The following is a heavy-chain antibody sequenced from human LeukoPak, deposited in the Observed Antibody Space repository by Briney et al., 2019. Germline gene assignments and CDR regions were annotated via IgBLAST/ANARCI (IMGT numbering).Heavy chain of an antibody. CDR3: ATAPYYYDSSVDY. Sequence: GASVKVSCKASGYTFTSYDINWVRQATGHGLEWMGWMNPNSGNTGYAQKFQGRVTMTRNTSISTAYMELSSLRSEDTAVYYCATAPYYYDSSVDYWGQGTLVTVSS. D-gene: IGHD3-22*01. CDR1: GYTFTSYD. CDR2: MNPNSGNT. J-gene: IGHJ4*02. V-gene: IGHV1-8*01.